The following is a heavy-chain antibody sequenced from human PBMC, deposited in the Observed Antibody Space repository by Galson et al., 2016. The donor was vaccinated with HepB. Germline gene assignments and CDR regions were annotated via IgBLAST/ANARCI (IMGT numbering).Heavy chain of an antibody. CDR3: AHSDLREASAAPYYFDS. Sequence: PALVKPTQTLTLTCTFSGFSLSTSGVGVGWIRQPPGKALEWLALIYWDDDKRYSPSLKTRLTITKDTSKNQVVLTMTNMDPVDTATYYCAHSDLREASAAPYYFDSWGQGTLVTVSS. CDR1: GFSLSTSGVG. V-gene: IGHV2-5*02. J-gene: IGHJ4*02. D-gene: IGHD6-13*01. CDR2: IYWDDDK.